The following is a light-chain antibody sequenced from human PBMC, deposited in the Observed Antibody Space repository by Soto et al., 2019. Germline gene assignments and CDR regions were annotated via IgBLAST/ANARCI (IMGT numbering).Light chain of an antibody. CDR3: QKRSGWPRK. CDR2: GAS. CDR1: QSISSNY. V-gene: IGKV3-11*01. J-gene: IGKJ1*01. Sequence: EIVWTQSPGNVSFSPVERFTISCRASQSISSNYLAWYQQKPGQAPRLLIYGASNRATGIPARFSGSGSGTDFTLTISSLEPEDFALYYCQKRSGWPRKCGQGTKVDIK.